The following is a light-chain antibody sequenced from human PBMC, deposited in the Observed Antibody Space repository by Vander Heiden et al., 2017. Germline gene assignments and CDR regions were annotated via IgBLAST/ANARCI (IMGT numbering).Light chain of an antibody. J-gene: IGKJ2*01. CDR3: QQYNNWPYT. V-gene: IGKV3-15*01. Sequence: EIVMTQSPATLPLSPRERATLSCRASQSVSSNVAWYQQKPGQAPRLLIYGASTRATGIPARFSGSGSGTEFTLTISSLQSEDFAVYYCQQYNNWPYTFGQGTKLEIK. CDR2: GAS. CDR1: QSVSSN.